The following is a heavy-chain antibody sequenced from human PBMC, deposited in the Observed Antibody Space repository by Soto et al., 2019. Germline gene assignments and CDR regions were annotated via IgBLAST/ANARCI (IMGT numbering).Heavy chain of an antibody. V-gene: IGHV4-59*01. D-gene: IGHD1-1*01. J-gene: IGHJ6*03. Sequence: PSETLSLTCTVSGGSISSYYWSWIRQPPGKGLEWIGYIYYSGSANYNFSLKSRVTISIDTSKNQFSLMLSSVTAADTGVYYCGREGVFRRLFTNNPRDYYMDVWGKGTTVTVSS. CDR1: GGSISSYY. CDR3: GREGVFRRLFTNNPRDYYMDV. CDR2: IYYSGSA.